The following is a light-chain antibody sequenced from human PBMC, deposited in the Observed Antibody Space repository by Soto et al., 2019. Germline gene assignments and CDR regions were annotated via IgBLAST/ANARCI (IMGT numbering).Light chain of an antibody. CDR3: QHYNSYSEA. J-gene: IGKJ1*01. Sequence: DIQMTQSPSSLSASVGDRATITCRASQSISFYLNWYQQKPGNAPKVLIYAASNLERGVPSRFSGSGSGTEFTLTISSLQPDDFATYYCQHYNSYSEAFGQGTKVDIK. V-gene: IGKV1-5*01. CDR2: AAS. CDR1: QSISFY.